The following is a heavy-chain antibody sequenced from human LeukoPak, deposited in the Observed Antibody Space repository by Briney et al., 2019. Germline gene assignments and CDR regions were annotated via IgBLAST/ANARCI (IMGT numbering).Heavy chain of an antibody. Sequence: SVKVSCKASGGTFSSYAISWVRQAPGQGLEWMGGIIPIFGTANYAQKFQGRVTITTDESTSTAYMELSSLRSEDTAVYYCARDPTNTSGRYAHFDSWGQGTLVTVSS. D-gene: IGHD6-19*01. J-gene: IGHJ4*02. V-gene: IGHV1-69*05. CDR1: GGTFSSYA. CDR3: ARDPTNTSGRYAHFDS. CDR2: IIPIFGTA.